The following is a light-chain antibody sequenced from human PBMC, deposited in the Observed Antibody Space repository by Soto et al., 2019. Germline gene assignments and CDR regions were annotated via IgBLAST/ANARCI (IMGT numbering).Light chain of an antibody. V-gene: IGKV3-11*01. CDR3: QQRSNWPPLT. CDR1: QSVSSY. J-gene: IGKJ4*01. CDR2: EAS. Sequence: EIVSPQSPGTLSLSPGARDPISWQASQSVSSYLAWYQQKPGQAPRLLIYEASNRATGIPARFSGSGSGTDFTLTISSLEPEDFAVYYCQQRSNWPPLTVGGGTKVDIK.